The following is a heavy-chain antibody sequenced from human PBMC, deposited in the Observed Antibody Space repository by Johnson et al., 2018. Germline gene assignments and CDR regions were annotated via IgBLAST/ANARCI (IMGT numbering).Heavy chain of an antibody. J-gene: IGHJ3*02. D-gene: IGHD1-26*01. CDR1: GFTFSSYW. CDR2: IKQDGSEK. Sequence: VQLVESGGGLVQPGGSLRLSCAASGFTFSSYWMSWVRQAPGKGLEWVANIKQDGSEKYYVDSVKGRFTISRDNAKNSLYLQMNSLRAEDTAVYYCAKVEYSGSYLHAFDIWGQGTMVTVSS. CDR3: AKVEYSGSYLHAFDI. V-gene: IGHV3-7*01.